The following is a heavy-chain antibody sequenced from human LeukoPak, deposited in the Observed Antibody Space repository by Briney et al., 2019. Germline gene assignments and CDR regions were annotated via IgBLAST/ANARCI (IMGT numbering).Heavy chain of an antibody. D-gene: IGHD3-3*01. CDR3: ARITLGVVTAHYFDY. CDR1: GFTFSTYW. CDR2: IKEDGTKK. J-gene: IGHJ4*02. V-gene: IGHV3-7*01. Sequence: GGSLRLSCAASGFTFSTYWMTWVRQAPGKGLEWVANIKEDGTKKYYVGSVRGRFTISRDNAKNSLYLQMDDLGADDTAVYYCARITLGVVTAHYFDYWGQGTLVTVSP.